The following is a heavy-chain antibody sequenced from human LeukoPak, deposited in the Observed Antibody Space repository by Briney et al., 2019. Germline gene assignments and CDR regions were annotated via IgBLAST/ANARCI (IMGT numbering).Heavy chain of an antibody. CDR1: GFTFSSYG. D-gene: IGHD7-27*01. CDR3: ARVMKELGIPYYYGMDV. CDR2: IWYDGSNK. J-gene: IGHJ6*02. Sequence: GGSLRLSCAASGFTFSSYGMHWVRQAPGKGLEWVAVIWYDGSNKYYADSVKGRFTISRDNSKNTLYLQMSSLRAEDTAVYYCARVMKELGIPYYYGMDVWGQGTTVTVSS. V-gene: IGHV3-33*01.